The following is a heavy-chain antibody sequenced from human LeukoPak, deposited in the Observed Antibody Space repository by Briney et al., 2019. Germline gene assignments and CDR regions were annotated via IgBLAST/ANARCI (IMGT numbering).Heavy chain of an antibody. Sequence: SETLSFTCTVSGGSISSSSYYWGWIRQPPGKGLEWIGSIYYSGSTYYNPSLKSRVTISVDTSKNQFSLKLSSVTAADTAVYYCARQEDDSSGYFMFSYWGQGTLVTVSS. V-gene: IGHV4-39*01. CDR2: IYYSGST. CDR3: ARQEDDSSGYFMFSY. J-gene: IGHJ4*02. D-gene: IGHD3-22*01. CDR1: GGSISSSSYY.